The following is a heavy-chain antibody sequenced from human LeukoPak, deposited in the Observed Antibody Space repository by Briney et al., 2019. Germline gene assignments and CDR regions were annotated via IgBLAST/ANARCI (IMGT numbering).Heavy chain of an antibody. CDR1: GFTFISYA. CDR2: IWYDASRK. Sequence: PGGSLRLSCAASGFTFISYAMSWVRQAPGKGLEWVTLIWYDASRKYYADSVKGRFTISRDNSKNMVFLQMNSLRAEDTAVFYCVRDRAGRTFDYWGQGTLVTVSS. CDR3: VRDRAGRTFDY. J-gene: IGHJ4*02. V-gene: IGHV3-33*08.